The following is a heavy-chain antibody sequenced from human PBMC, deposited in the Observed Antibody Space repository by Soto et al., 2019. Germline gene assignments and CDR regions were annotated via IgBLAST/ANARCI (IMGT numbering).Heavy chain of an antibody. CDR2: IYPDEFDS. D-gene: IGHD2-2*01. J-gene: IGHJ4*02. CDR1: GYNFNTFW. V-gene: IGHV5-51*01. Sequence: GESLKISCKGFGYNFNTFWIAWVRQVPVKGLEWMGIIYPDEFDSRYSPSLQGQVTVSADKSMNSVYLQWSSLKASDTAIYYCARLHCSSPSCHAGSTHYFDYWGQGTLVTVSS. CDR3: ARLHCSSPSCHAGSTHYFDY.